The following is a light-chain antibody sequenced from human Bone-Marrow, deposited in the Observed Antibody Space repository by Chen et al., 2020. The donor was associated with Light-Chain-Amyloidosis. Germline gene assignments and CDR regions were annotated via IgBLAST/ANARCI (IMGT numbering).Light chain of an antibody. Sequence: SYELTQPPSVSVSPGQTARITCSGDDLPTKYAYWYQQKPGQAPVLVIHRDTERPSGISERFSGSSTGTTATLTISGVQAEDEADYHCGSADSSGTYEVIFGGGTKQTVL. V-gene: IGLV3-25*03. J-gene: IGLJ2*01. CDR2: RDT. CDR3: GSADSSGTYEVI. CDR1: DLPTKY.